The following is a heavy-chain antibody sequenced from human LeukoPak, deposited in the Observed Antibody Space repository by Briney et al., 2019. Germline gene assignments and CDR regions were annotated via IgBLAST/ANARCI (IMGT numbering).Heavy chain of an antibody. Sequence: SETLSLTCTVSGGSISSYYWSWIRQPPGKGLEWIGYIYYSGSTNYNPSLESRVTISVDTSKNQFSLKLSSVTAADTAVYYCARSSYYYDSSGWNWFDPWGQGTLVTVSS. CDR3: ARSSYYYDSSGWNWFDP. J-gene: IGHJ5*02. CDR1: GGSISSYY. CDR2: IYYSGST. D-gene: IGHD3-22*01. V-gene: IGHV4-59*01.